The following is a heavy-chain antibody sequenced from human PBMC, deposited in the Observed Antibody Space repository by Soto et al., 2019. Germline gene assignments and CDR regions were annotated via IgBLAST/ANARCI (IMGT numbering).Heavy chain of an antibody. J-gene: IGHJ6*02. V-gene: IGHV4-4*07. CDR2: RYNSGNT. D-gene: IGHD6-25*01. CDR1: GGSVSSYY. CDR3: ARDGSDSYGLDV. Sequence: QVQLQESGPGLVKPSETLSLTCTVSGGSVSSYYWSWVRQPAGKGLEWIGRRYNSGNTNSNPSLKSRVIMSAETSKNQFSLKLSSVTAADTAVYYCARDGSDSYGLDVWGQGTTVTVSS.